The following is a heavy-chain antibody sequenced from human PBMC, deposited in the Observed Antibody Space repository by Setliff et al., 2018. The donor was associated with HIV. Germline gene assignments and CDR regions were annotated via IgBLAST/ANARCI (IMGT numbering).Heavy chain of an antibody. CDR1: GLTFNRYW. CDR2: IYSDGST. Sequence: PGGSLRLSCVASGLTFNRYWMSWVRQVPGKGLEWVSTIYSDGSTYHADSVKGRFTLSRDTSKNTLSLQMNSLRPEDTAVFYCARVRLYSSALDYWGQGTLVTVSS. D-gene: IGHD3-22*01. V-gene: IGHV3-66*02. J-gene: IGHJ4*02. CDR3: ARVRLYSSALDY.